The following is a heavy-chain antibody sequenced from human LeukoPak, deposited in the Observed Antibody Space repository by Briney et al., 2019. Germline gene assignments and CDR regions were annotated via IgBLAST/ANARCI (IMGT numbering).Heavy chain of an antibody. Sequence: ASVRVSCKASGYTFTSYYMHWVRQAPGQGLEWMGIINPSGGSTSYAQKFQGRVTMTRDMSTSTVYMELSSLRSEDTAVYYCARSPHILTGENFDYWGQGTLLTVSS. J-gene: IGHJ4*02. D-gene: IGHD3-9*01. CDR1: GYTFTSYY. CDR2: INPSGGST. V-gene: IGHV1-46*01. CDR3: ARSPHILTGENFDY.